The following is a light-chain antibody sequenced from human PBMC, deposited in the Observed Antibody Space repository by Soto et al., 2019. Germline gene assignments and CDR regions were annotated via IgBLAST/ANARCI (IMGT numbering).Light chain of an antibody. CDR1: FLGDKY. CDR3: QAWDSSTASYV. CDR2: QDT. V-gene: IGLV3-1*01. J-gene: IGLJ1*01. Sequence: SYELTQPPSVSVSPGQTASITCSGNFLGDKYASWYQLRPGQSPVLVIRQDTKRPSGIPERFSGSNSGNRATLTISGTQAMDEADYYCQAWDSSTASYVFGTGTKVTVL.